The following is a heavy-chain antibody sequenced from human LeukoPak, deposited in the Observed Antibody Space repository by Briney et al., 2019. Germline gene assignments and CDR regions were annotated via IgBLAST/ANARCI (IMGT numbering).Heavy chain of an antibody. CDR1: GYTFSGYY. Sequence: GASVKVSCKASGYTFSGYYMHWVRQAPGQGLEWMGWINPNCGGTDYAQKFQGRVTMTTDASISTAYMELSRLRSYDTAVYYCATASGSYDAEYFQHWGQGTLVTVST. V-gene: IGHV1-2*02. CDR3: ATASGSYDAEYFQH. J-gene: IGHJ1*01. D-gene: IGHD1-26*01. CDR2: INPNCGGT.